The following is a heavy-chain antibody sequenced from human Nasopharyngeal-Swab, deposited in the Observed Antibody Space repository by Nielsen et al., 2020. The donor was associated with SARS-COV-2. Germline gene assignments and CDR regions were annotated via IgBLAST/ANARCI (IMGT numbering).Heavy chain of an antibody. V-gene: IGHV1-69*01. D-gene: IGHD3-22*01. CDR3: ARDAYYDSSGYSFLDNYFDY. J-gene: IGHJ4*02. CDR2: IIPIFGTA. Sequence: WVRQAPGQGLEWMGGIIPIFGTANYAQKFQGRVTITADESTSTAYMELSSLRSEDTAVCYCARDAYYDSSGYSFLDNYFDYWGQGTLVTVSS.